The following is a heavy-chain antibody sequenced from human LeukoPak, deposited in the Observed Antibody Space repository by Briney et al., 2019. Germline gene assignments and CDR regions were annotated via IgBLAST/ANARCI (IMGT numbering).Heavy chain of an antibody. CDR3: AKGNTMIVVDYFDY. CDR1: GFTLSNYG. Sequence: PGGSLRLSCAASGFTLSNYGMHWVRQAPGKGLEWVAVISYDGSNKYYADSVKGRFTISRDNSKNTLYLQMNSLRAEDTAVYYCAKGNTMIVVDYFDYWGQGTLVTVSS. CDR2: ISYDGSNK. D-gene: IGHD3-22*01. J-gene: IGHJ4*02. V-gene: IGHV3-30*18.